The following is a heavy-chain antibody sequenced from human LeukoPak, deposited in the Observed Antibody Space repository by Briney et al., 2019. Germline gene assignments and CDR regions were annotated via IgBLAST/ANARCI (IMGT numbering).Heavy chain of an antibody. CDR2: IWYDGSNK. Sequence: GRSLRLSCAASGFTFSTYGMHWVRQAPGKGLEWVAIIWYDGSNKYYADSVKGRFTISRDISKNTLHLQMNSLRADNTAVYYCAREESGSLAFWGQGTLVTISS. CDR1: GFTFSTYG. D-gene: IGHD1-26*01. V-gene: IGHV3-33*01. J-gene: IGHJ4*02. CDR3: AREESGSLAF.